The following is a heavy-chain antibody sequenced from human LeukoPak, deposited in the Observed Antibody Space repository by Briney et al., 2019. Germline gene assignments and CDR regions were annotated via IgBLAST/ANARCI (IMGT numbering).Heavy chain of an antibody. CDR3: ARRETAAVFGVYNYYYYYGMDV. Sequence: AASVKVSCKASGYTFTSYDINWVRQATGQGLEWMGWMSPNSGNTGYAQKFQGRVTMTRNTSISTAYMELSSLRSEDTAVYYCARRETAAVFGVYNYYYYYGMDVWGQGTTVTVSS. J-gene: IGHJ6*02. CDR2: MSPNSGNT. D-gene: IGHD3-10*02. V-gene: IGHV1-8*01. CDR1: GYTFTSYD.